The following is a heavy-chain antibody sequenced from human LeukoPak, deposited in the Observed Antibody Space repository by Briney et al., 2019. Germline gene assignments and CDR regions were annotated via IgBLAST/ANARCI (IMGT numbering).Heavy chain of an antibody. CDR2: VDHRGDT. J-gene: IGHJ4*03. Sequence: SETLSLTCAVYGGSFSRYYWSWIRQSPGKGLEWIAEVDHRGDTNYNPSVKSRVTISVDTSKNQFSLKMRSLSAADTALYYCARGATISETGYFDFWGQGTLVTVSS. CDR1: GGSFSRYY. V-gene: IGHV4-34*01. CDR3: ARGATISETGYFDF. D-gene: IGHD5-24*01.